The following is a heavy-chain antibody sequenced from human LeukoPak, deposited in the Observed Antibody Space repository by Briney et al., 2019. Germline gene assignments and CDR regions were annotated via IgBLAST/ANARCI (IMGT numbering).Heavy chain of an antibody. J-gene: IGHJ5*02. CDR1: GYSISSGYY. V-gene: IGHV4-38-2*02. CDR3: ARDQRTTGTWP. D-gene: IGHD1-1*01. Sequence: SETLSLTCAVSGYSISSGYYWGWVRQPPGKGLEWIGNIYHTGSTYYNPSLKSRVTISVDTPKNQFSLKLNSVTAADTAVYYCARDQRTTGTWPWGQGTLVTVSS. CDR2: IYHTGST.